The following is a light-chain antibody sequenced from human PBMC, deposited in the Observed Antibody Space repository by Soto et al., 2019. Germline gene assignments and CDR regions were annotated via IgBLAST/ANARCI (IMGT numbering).Light chain of an antibody. CDR3: QQYFNWPPLT. CDR1: QSVGSN. J-gene: IGKJ4*01. V-gene: IGKV3-15*01. Sequence: EIVMTQSPVTLSVSPGERATLSCRASQSVGSNLAWYQQKPGQAPRLLIYGASTRATGIPARFSGSGSGTEFTLTINSLQSEDFAVYYCQQYFNWPPLTFGGGTKLEIK. CDR2: GAS.